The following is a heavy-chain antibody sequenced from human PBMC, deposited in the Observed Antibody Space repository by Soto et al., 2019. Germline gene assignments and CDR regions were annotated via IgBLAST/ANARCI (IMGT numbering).Heavy chain of an antibody. J-gene: IGHJ2*01. CDR2: FFHSGST. V-gene: IGHV4-38-2*01. D-gene: IGHD4-17*01. Sequence: PSETLSLTCAVSGYSISSGYYWGWIRQPPGKGLEWIGNFFHSGSTYFNASLESRVTISVDKSKNQFTLRLSSVTAADTAIYYCARGPFYAYGGNSGCFDLWGRGTLVTVSS. CDR1: GYSISSGYY. CDR3: ARGPFYAYGGNSGCFDL.